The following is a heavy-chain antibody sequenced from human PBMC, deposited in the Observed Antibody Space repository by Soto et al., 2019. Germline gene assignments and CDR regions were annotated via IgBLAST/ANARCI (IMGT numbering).Heavy chain of an antibody. D-gene: IGHD3-16*01. CDR1: GGSISSSNW. CDR3: ARINAYHIDS. Sequence: PSETLSLTCAVFGGSISSSNWWSWVRQPRGKGLEWFGESYHSEATNSTPSLKSRVTISVDKSKKYYTLRLSSVTAADTAVYYCARINAYHIDSWGQGTLVTVSS. V-gene: IGHV4-4*02. J-gene: IGHJ4*02. CDR2: SYHSEAT.